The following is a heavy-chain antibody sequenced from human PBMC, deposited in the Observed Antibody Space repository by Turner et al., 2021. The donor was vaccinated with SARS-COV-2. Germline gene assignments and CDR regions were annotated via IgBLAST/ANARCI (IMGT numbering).Heavy chain of an antibody. Sequence: EVQLVESGGGLVQPGGALRLACAASGFHFSSYDMHWVRQATGKGLEFVSAIGPAGAPYYPGSVKGRFTISRENAKNSLYLQMNSLRAGDTAVYYCARGRGFCTSTSCYTNDAFDIWGQGTMVTISS. CDR3: ARGRGFCTSTSCYTNDAFDI. J-gene: IGHJ3*02. CDR2: IGPAGAP. D-gene: IGHD2-2*02. V-gene: IGHV3-13*05. CDR1: GFHFSSYD.